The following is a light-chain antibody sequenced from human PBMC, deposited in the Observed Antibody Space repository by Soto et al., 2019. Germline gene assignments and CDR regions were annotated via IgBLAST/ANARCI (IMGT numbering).Light chain of an antibody. CDR2: DAS. Sequence: DIQMTQSPSCLSAFVGVRVAITCQASQYISKYLNWYQQKQGKAPKXXIYDASNLETGVPSRFSVIGSGTDVTFTISSLQPEDIATYYCQQYDNLTLTFCQGTKVDIK. V-gene: IGKV1-33*01. J-gene: IGKJ1*01. CDR1: QYISKY. CDR3: QQYDNLTLT.